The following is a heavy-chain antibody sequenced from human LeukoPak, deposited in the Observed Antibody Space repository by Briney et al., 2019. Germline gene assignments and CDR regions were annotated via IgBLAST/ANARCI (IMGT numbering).Heavy chain of an antibody. D-gene: IGHD3-9*01. CDR3: AREDYDILTGIKPFDY. J-gene: IGHJ4*02. CDR1: GGSISSGSYY. Sequence: SETLSLTCTVSGGSISSGSYYWSWIRQPAGKGLEWIGRIYTSGSTNYNPSLKSRVTISVGTSKNQFSLKLSSVTAADTAVYYCAREDYDILTGIKPFDYWGQGTLVTVSS. CDR2: IYTSGST. V-gene: IGHV4-61*02.